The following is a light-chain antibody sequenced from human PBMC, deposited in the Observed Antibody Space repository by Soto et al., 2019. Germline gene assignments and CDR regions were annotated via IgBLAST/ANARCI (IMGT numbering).Light chain of an antibody. CDR2: GVT. CDR1: SSDIGAYNY. V-gene: IGLV2-14*01. CDR3: FSHRSGDSHV. J-gene: IGLJ1*01. Sequence: QSALTQPASVSGSPGQYITISCTGTSSDIGAYNYVSWYQQYPGKAPKLMIYGVTNRPSGVSNRFSGSKTGNTASLPISGRQAEDEADYYCFSHRSGDSHVFGTGTKVTVL.